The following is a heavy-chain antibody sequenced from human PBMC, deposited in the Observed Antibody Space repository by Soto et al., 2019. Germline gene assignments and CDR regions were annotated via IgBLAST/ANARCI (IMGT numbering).Heavy chain of an antibody. Sequence: QVQLVQSGAEVEKPGASVKVSCKTSGYFFTSHYIHWVRLAPGRGLEWMGRINPNNGDTNSPQKFQCRVTMTSATSISTAYREMSGLRSDDTALYYCAREISYCGGSFSLGLWGQGTLVTVSS. CDR2: INPNNGDT. D-gene: IGHD2-21*01. V-gene: IGHV1-2*06. J-gene: IGHJ4*02. CDR3: AREISYCGGSFSLGL. CDR1: GYFFTSHY.